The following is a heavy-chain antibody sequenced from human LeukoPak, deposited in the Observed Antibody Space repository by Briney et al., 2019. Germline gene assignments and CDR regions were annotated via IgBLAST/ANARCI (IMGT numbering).Heavy chain of an antibody. Sequence: GGSLRLSCAASGFTFNDAWMTWVRQPPGKGLEWIGRIRPKSTEGGAVDYAAPLKGRLFISRDDSNNTLYLHINNLQTGDTAVYYCATGRPTAMGKADYWGQGILVTVSS. V-gene: IGHV3-15*01. CDR2: IRPKSTEGGAV. CDR3: ATGRPTAMGKADY. CDR1: GFTFNDAW. J-gene: IGHJ4*02. D-gene: IGHD5-18*01.